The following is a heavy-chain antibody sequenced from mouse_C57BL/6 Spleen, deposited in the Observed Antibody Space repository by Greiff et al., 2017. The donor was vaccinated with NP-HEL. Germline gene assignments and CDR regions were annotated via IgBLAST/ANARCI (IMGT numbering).Heavy chain of an antibody. Sequence: VQLQQSGAELVKPGASVKISCKASGYAFSSYWMNWVKQRPGKGLEWIGQIYPGDGDTNYNGKFKGKATLTADKSSSTAYMQLSSLTSADSAVYFCARWLTGYAMDYWGQGTSVTVSS. V-gene: IGHV1-80*01. CDR2: IYPGDGDT. J-gene: IGHJ4*01. CDR1: GYAFSSYW. CDR3: ARWLTGYAMDY. D-gene: IGHD4-1*01.